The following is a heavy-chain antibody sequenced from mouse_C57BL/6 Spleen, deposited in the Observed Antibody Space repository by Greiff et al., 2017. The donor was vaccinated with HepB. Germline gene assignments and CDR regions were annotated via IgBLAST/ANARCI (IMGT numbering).Heavy chain of an antibody. CDR3: TTGAAQATGYAMDY. D-gene: IGHD3-2*02. J-gene: IGHJ4*01. CDR1: GFNIKDDY. Sequence: EVKLQQSGAELVRPGASVKLSCTASGFNIKDDYMHWVKQRPEQGLEWIGWIDPENGDTEYDSKFQGKATITADTSSNTAYLQLSSLTSEDTAVYYCTTGAAQATGYAMDYWGQGTSVTVSS. CDR2: IDPENGDT. V-gene: IGHV14-4*01.